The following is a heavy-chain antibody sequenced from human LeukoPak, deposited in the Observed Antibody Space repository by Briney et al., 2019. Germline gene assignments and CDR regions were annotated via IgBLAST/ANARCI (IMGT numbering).Heavy chain of an antibody. V-gene: IGHV3-30-3*01. Sequence: GRSLRLSCAASGFTFSSYAMHWVRQAPGKGLEWVAVISYDGSNKYYADSVKGRFTISRDNSKNTLYLQMNSLRAEDTAVYYCLGIAAAGPDYWGQGTLVTVSS. J-gene: IGHJ4*02. CDR1: GFTFSSYA. D-gene: IGHD6-13*01. CDR2: ISYDGSNK. CDR3: LGIAAAGPDY.